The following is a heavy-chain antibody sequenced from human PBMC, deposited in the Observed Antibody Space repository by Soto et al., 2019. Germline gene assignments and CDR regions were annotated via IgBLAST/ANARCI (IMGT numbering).Heavy chain of an antibody. CDR2: MNPNSGNT. V-gene: IGHV1-8*01. D-gene: IGHD2-8*01. CDR1: VYTKSRDD. J-gene: IGHJ4*02. CDR3: ARARVGVGFDY. Sequence: VLVNVSRKGSVYTKSRDDINWVRQATGQGLEWMGWMNPNSGNTGYAQKFQGRVTMTRNTSISTAYMELSSLRSEDTAVYYCARARVGVGFDYWGQGTLVTV.